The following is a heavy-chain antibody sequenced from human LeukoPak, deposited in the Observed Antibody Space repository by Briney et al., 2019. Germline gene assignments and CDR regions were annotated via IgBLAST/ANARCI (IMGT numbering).Heavy chain of an antibody. Sequence: PSETLSLTCTVSGGSFSSTTYYWGWIRQPPGKGREGIGNIYDSGTTYYNPSLKSRVTISLETSKKQFSLKRRCVTAADTAIYYCARHRPPSYGSGSQGMDYWGQGTLVTVSS. D-gene: IGHD3-10*01. CDR2: IYDSGTT. J-gene: IGHJ4*02. V-gene: IGHV4-39*01. CDR3: ARHRPPSYGSGSQGMDY. CDR1: GGSFSSTTYY.